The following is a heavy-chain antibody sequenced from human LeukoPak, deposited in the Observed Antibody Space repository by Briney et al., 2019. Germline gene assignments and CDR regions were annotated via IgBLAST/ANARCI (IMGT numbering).Heavy chain of an antibody. CDR1: GFTFSSYA. Sequence: PGRSLRLSCAASGFTFSSYAMHWVRQAPGKGLEWVALISYHGDITYYADSVKGRFTLSRDNSKTTLFLQLNSLRAEDTAVYYCAKHDPRRVVITNWFDPWGQGTLVTVSS. J-gene: IGHJ5*02. V-gene: IGHV3-30*01. CDR3: AKHDPRRVVITNWFDP. D-gene: IGHD3-22*01. CDR2: ISYHGDIT.